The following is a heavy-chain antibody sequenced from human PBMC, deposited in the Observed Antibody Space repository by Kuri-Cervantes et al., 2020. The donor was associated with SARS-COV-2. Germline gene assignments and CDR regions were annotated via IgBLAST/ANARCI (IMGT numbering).Heavy chain of an antibody. CDR1: GGSFSGYY. D-gene: IGHD5-18*01. CDR3: ARVTRGYSYGYRGGDY. CDR2: INHSGST. Sequence: SQTLSLTCGVYGGSFSGYYWSWIRQPPGKGLEWIGEINHSGSTNYNPSLKSRVTISVDTSKNQFSLKLSSVTAADTAVYYCARVTRGYSYGYRGGDYWGQGTLVTVSS. J-gene: IGHJ4*02. V-gene: IGHV4-34*01.